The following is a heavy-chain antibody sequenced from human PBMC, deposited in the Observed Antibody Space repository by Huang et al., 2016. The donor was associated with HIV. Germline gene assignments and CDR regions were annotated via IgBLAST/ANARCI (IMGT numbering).Heavy chain of an antibody. CDR3: ARHFSYYDSSGYTPWDAFDI. CDR2: IYYSGST. D-gene: IGHD3-22*01. CDR1: GGSITSSSYY. J-gene: IGHJ3*02. V-gene: IGHV4-39*01. Sequence: QLQLQGSGPGLVKPSETLSLTCTVSGGSITSSSYYWGWIRQPPGKGLEWVGSIYYSGSTDYNPSSKRRGTVSVDTSKNQFSLKLSSVTAADTAVYYCARHFSYYDSSGYTPWDAFDIWGQGTMVTVSS.